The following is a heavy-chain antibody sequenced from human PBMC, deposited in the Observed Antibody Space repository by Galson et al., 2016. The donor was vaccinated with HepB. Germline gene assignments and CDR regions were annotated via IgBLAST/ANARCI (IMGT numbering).Heavy chain of an antibody. J-gene: IGHJ4*02. CDR1: GFTFSNYA. V-gene: IGHV3-30-3*01. CDR2: ISYDGNNK. Sequence: SLRLSCAASGFTFSNYAMHWVRQAPGKGLEWVAVISYDGNNKYYADSVKGRFTISRDISKNTLYLQMSSLRAADTAVYYCVRGDTRQYVMLWFGEPGDYWGQGTLVTVSS. D-gene: IGHD3-10*01. CDR3: VRGDTRQYVMLWFGEPGDY.